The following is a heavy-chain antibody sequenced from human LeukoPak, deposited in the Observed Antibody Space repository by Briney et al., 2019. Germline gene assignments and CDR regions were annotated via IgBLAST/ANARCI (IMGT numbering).Heavy chain of an antibody. D-gene: IGHD1-1*01. CDR2: IYFNAKT. V-gene: IGHV4-39*07. Sequence: PSETLSLTCTVSGGSINSRDYYWGLIRQPPGKGLEWLGSIYFNAKTYYTPSLKSRVTISLDMANNQFSLKLTSVSAADTAVYYCATPQLGETRATVDFWGQGILITVSS. J-gene: IGHJ4*02. CDR3: ATPQLGETRATVDF. CDR1: GGSINSRDYY.